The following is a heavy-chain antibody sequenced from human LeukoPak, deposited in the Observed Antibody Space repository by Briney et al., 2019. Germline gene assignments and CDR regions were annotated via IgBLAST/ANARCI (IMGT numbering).Heavy chain of an antibody. D-gene: IGHD4-23*01. CDR1: GYSFTTYY. CDR2: MNPRGGST. CDR3: ARVDDYGGNSVGY. V-gene: IGHV1-46*01. Sequence: ASVKVSCKASGYSFTTYYMHWMRQAPGQGLEWMGTMNPRGGSTNYAQKFQGRVTMLRDPSTSTVYMELSSLRFEDTAVYYCARVDDYGGNSVGYWGQGTLVTVSS. J-gene: IGHJ4*02.